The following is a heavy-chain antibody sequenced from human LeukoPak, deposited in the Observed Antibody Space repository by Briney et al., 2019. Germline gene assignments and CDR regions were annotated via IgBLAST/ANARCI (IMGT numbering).Heavy chain of an antibody. CDR1: GFSFSIYW. J-gene: IGHJ3*02. V-gene: IGHV3-7*01. D-gene: IGHD2-15*01. Sequence: GGSLRLSCAASGFSFSIYWMSWVRQAPGKGLEWVAYIKQDGSEKYYVDSVKGRFTISRDNAKNSLFLQMNSLRVEDTAVYYCAREGGFCSGGSCWGAYDIWGQGTMVTVSS. CDR3: AREGGFCSGGSCWGAYDI. CDR2: IKQDGSEK.